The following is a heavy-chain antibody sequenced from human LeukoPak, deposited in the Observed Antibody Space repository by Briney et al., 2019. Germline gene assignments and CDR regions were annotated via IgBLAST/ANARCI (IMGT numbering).Heavy chain of an antibody. J-gene: IGHJ4*02. Sequence: GESLKISCQGSGYTFADYWIGWVRQMPGKGLDWMGIIYPGDSDTRYSPSFQGQVTISADKSIRTAYLQWSSLKASDTAMYYCARETHSFDYWGQGTLVTVSS. V-gene: IGHV5-51*01. CDR1: GYTFADYW. CDR3: ARETHSFDY. CDR2: IYPGDSDT.